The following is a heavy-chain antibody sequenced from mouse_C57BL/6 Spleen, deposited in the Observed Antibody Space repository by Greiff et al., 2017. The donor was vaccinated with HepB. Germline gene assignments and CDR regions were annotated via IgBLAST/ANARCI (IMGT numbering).Heavy chain of an antibody. CDR1: GYAFSSSW. V-gene: IGHV1-82*01. CDR2: IYPGDGDT. CDR3: AREEVYYDYPYWYFDV. J-gene: IGHJ1*03. D-gene: IGHD2-4*01. Sequence: QVQLKESGPELVKPGASVKISCKASGYAFSSSWMNWVKQRPGKGLEWIGRIYPGDGDTNYNGKFKGKATLTADKSSSTAYMQLSSLTSEDSAVYFCAREEVYYDYPYWYFDVWGTGTTVTVSS.